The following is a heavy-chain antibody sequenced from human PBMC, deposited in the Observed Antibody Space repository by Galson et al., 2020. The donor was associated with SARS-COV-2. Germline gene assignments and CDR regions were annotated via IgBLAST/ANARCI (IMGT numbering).Heavy chain of an antibody. CDR1: GGSISSGGYY. CDR3: ARVKMGYCSGGSCYSSWYFDL. V-gene: IGHV4-31*03. D-gene: IGHD2-15*01. Sequence: SETLSLTCTVSGGSISSGGYYWSWIRQHPGKGLEWIGYIYYSGSTYYNPSLKSRVTISVDTSKNQFSLKLSSVTAADPAVYYCARVKMGYCSGGSCYSSWYFDLWGRGTLVTVSS. CDR2: IYYSGST. J-gene: IGHJ2*01.